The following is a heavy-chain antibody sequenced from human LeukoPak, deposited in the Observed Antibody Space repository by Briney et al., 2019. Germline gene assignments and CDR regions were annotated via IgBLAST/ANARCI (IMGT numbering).Heavy chain of an antibody. Sequence: GWSLRLSCTASKFTFSNYVMTWVRQAPGKGLEWVSAISTSSTGTYYADSVNGRLTISRDDSKNTLYLQMNSLRVDDTAVYYCAPWIVGGFWADYWGQGTLVTVSS. CDR3: APWIVGGFWADY. CDR2: ISTSSTGT. CDR1: KFTFSNYV. D-gene: IGHD1-26*01. J-gene: IGHJ4*02. V-gene: IGHV3-23*01.